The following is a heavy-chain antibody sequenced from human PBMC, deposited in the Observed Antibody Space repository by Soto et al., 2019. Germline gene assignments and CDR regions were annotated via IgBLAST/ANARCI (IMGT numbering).Heavy chain of an antibody. CDR1: GFTVSSNY. D-gene: IGHD3-22*01. CDR3: ARDRVESGYPEYFQH. J-gene: IGHJ1*01. Sequence: EVLLVESGGGLIQPGGSLRLSCAASGFTVSSNYMSWVRQAPGKGLEWVSVIYSGGSTYYADSVKGRFTISRDNSKNTLYLQMNSLRAEDTAVYYCARDRVESGYPEYFQHWGQGTRVTVSS. V-gene: IGHV3-53*01. CDR2: IYSGGST.